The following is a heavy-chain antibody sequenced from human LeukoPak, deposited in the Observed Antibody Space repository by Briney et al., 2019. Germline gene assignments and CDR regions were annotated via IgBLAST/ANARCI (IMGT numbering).Heavy chain of an antibody. Sequence: PSETLSLTCTVSGGSISSYYWSWLRQPPGKGLEWIGYIYYSGSTNYNPSLKSRVTISVDTSKNQFSLKLSSVTAADTAVYYCARIWFGELYGMDVWGQGTTVTVSS. J-gene: IGHJ6*02. D-gene: IGHD3-10*01. CDR2: IYYSGST. V-gene: IGHV4-59*08. CDR1: GGSISSYY. CDR3: ARIWFGELYGMDV.